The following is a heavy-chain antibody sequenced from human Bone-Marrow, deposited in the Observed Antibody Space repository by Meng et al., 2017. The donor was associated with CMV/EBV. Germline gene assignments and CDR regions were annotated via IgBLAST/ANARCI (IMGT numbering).Heavy chain of an antibody. CDR2: ISYDGINQ. CDR1: SSTSA. CDR3: ARAFSNYYGSGSYYNVIGY. Sequence: SSTSATPGVRQSPGKALEWLAVISYDGINQYYADSLKGRFPISRDNSKNTLYLQMNSLRAEDTAVYYCARAFSNYYGSGSYYNVIGYWGQGTLVTVSS. V-gene: IGHV3-30-3*01. J-gene: IGHJ4*02. D-gene: IGHD3-10*01.